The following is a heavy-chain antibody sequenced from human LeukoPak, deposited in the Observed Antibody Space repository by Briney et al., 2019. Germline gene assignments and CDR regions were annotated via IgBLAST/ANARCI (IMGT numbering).Heavy chain of an antibody. V-gene: IGHV3-30*18. CDR1: GFTLSSYG. J-gene: IGHJ4*02. CDR2: ISYDGSNQ. CDR3: AKGGDNGYSGYDLVY. Sequence: PGRSLRLSCAASGFTLSSYGMHWVRQAPGKGLEWVADISYDGSNQYYADSVRGGFTIPRDIPMDTLYLQMNSLRAEDTAVYYCAKGGDNGYSGYDLVYWGQGTLVTVSS. D-gene: IGHD5-12*01.